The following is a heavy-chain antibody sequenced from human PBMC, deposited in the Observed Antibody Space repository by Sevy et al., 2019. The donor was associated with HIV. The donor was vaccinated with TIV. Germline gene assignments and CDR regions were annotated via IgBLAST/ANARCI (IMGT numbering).Heavy chain of an antibody. J-gene: IGHJ4*02. Sequence: ASVKVSCKASGGTFSSYAISWVRQAPGQGLEWMGGIIPIFGTANYAQKFQGRVTITADESTSTAYMELSSPRSEDTAVYYCARWSGCSGGSCYLFDYWGQGTLVTVSS. CDR2: IIPIFGTA. D-gene: IGHD2-15*01. CDR1: GGTFSSYA. V-gene: IGHV1-69*13. CDR3: ARWSGCSGGSCYLFDY.